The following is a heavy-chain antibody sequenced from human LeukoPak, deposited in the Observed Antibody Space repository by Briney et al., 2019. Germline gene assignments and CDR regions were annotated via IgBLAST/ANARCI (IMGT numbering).Heavy chain of an antibody. Sequence: GGSLRLFCAASGFTVSADYMSWVRQAPGKGLDWVSIIYSSAYIYYADFVKGRFTIYRDNSKNMLYLQMNNLRAEDTAVYYCRAYDSSGYLGAYNLDVWGQGTTVTVSS. V-gene: IGHV3-66*01. CDR3: RAYDSSGYLGAYNLDV. D-gene: IGHD3-22*01. CDR1: GFTVSADY. CDR2: IYSSAYI. J-gene: IGHJ6*02.